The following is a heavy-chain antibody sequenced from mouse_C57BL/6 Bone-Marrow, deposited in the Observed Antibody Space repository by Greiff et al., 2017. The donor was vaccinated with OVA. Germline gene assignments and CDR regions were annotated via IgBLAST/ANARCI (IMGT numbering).Heavy chain of an antibody. D-gene: IGHD1-1*01. V-gene: IGHV1-69*01. J-gene: IGHJ1*03. CDR3: ARSGGYGSRGYFDV. CDR1: GYTFTSYW. CDR2: IDPSDSYT. Sequence: QQSCKASGYTFTSYWMHWVKQRPGQGLEWIGEIDPSDSYTNYNQKFKGKSTLTVDKSSSTAYMQLSSLTSEDSAVYYCARSGGYGSRGYFDVWGTGTTVTVSS.